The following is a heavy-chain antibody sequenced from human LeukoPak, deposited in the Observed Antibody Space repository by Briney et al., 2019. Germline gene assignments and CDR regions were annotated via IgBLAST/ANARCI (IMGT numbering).Heavy chain of an antibody. CDR3: AKDAQRGFDYSNSLEY. D-gene: IGHD4-11*01. V-gene: IGHV3-33*06. CDR2: IWSDGTEK. Sequence: GGSLRVSCAGSGFSISRYGMHWVRQAPGKGLEWVAVIWSDGTEKYYGDAVKGRFTISRDNSRNTLYLQMNSLRGEDTAVYYCAKDAQRGFDYSNSLEYWGQGTLVTASS. CDR1: GFSISRYG. J-gene: IGHJ4*02.